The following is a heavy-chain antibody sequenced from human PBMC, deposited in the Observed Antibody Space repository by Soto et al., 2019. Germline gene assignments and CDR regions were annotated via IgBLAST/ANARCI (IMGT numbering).Heavy chain of an antibody. J-gene: IGHJ4*02. CDR1: GFTFSSYA. Sequence: GGSLRLSCAASGFTFSSYAMHWVRQAPGKGLEWVAVISYDGSNKYYADSVKGRFTISRDNSKNTLYLQMNSLRAEDTAVYYCARDGLWGMVAATYFDYWGQGTLVTVSS. CDR2: ISYDGSNK. V-gene: IGHV3-30-3*01. D-gene: IGHD2-15*01. CDR3: ARDGLWGMVAATYFDY.